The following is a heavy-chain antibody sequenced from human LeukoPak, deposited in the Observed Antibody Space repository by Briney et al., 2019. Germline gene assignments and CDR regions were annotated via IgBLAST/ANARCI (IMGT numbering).Heavy chain of an antibody. V-gene: IGHV4-39*01. CDR3: XXXLRGLLPRTY. J-gene: IGHJ4*02. D-gene: IGHD3-22*01. CDR2: IYYTGST. CDR1: GGSISSSSYY. Sequence: PSETLSLTCTVSGGSISSSSYYWGWIRQPPGKGLEWIGSIYYTGSTNYNPSLQSRVTISVDTSKNQFSLKLTSVTAADTAVYFCXXXLRGLLPRTYWGQGTLVTVSS.